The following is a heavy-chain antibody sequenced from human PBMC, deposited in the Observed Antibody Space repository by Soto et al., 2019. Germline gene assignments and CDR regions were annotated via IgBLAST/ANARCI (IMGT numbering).Heavy chain of an antibody. CDR3: ARVGIPLRGYYFDY. CDR2: IYYGGSS. CDR1: GDSISSGDYY. Sequence: SETLSLTCTVSGDSISSGDYYWSWIRQPPGKGLEWIEYIYYGGSSYYNPSLKSRVTISTDTSKNQFSLKLTSVTAADTAVYFCARVGIPLRGYYFDYWGQGTLVTVSS. J-gene: IGHJ4*02. V-gene: IGHV4-30-4*01.